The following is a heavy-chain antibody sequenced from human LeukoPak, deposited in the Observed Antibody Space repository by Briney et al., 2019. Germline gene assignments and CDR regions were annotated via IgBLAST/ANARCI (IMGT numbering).Heavy chain of an antibody. CDR3: ARGLGDCSSTSCYRWFDP. D-gene: IGHD2-2*01. V-gene: IGHV4-34*01. Sequence: SDSLSPTCAVDGRSFSGYYWSWTRQPPGKGREWIGEINHSGSTNYNPTLKSRVTISVDTSKSQFSLKLSSVTAADTAVYYCARGLGDCSSTSCYRWFDPWGQGTLVTVSS. J-gene: IGHJ5*02. CDR1: GRSFSGYY. CDR2: INHSGST.